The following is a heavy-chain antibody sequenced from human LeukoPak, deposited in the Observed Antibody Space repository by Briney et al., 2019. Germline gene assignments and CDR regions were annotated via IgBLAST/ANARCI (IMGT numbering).Heavy chain of an antibody. D-gene: IGHD3-3*01. J-gene: IGHJ4*02. V-gene: IGHV4-31*03. CDR2: IYYSGST. Sequence: PSQTLFLTCTVSGGSISSGGYYWSWIRQHPGKGLEWIGYIYYSGSTYYNPSLKSRVTISVDTSKNQFSLKLSSVTAADTAVYYCASGGITIFGVVSPPDYWGQGTLVTVSS. CDR3: ASGGITIFGVVSPPDY. CDR1: GGSISSGGYY.